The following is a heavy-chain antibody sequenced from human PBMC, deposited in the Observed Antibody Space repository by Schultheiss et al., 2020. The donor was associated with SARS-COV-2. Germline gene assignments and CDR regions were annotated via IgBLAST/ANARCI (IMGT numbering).Heavy chain of an antibody. J-gene: IGHJ6*03. CDR2: ISYDGSNK. V-gene: IGHV3-30*01. D-gene: IGHD4-23*01. Sequence: GGSLRLSCAASGFTFSSYAMHWVRQAPGKGLEWVAVISYDGSNKYYADSVKGRFTISRDNSKNTVDLQMNSLRAEDTAVYYCARATVVSLRYYYYSYMDVWDKGTTVTVSS. CDR1: GFTFSSYA. CDR3: ARATVVSLRYYYYSYMDV.